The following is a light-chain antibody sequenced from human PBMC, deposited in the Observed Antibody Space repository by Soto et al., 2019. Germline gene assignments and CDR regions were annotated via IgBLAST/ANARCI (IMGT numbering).Light chain of an antibody. J-gene: IGKJ4*01. Sequence: ERVMTQSPATLSVFPGERATLSCRASPSIGRNLAWYQQKPGQTPRLLIYGASTRAAGVPARFSGSGSGSEFYLTITSLQSEEFAVYYCQTCNYWPVLTFGGGTKIEIK. V-gene: IGKV3-15*01. CDR2: GAS. CDR3: QTCNYWPVLT. CDR1: PSIGRN.